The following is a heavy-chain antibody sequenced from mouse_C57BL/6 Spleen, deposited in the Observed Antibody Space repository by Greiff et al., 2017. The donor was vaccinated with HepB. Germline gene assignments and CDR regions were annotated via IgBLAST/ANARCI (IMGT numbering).Heavy chain of an antibody. V-gene: IGHV5-4*01. CDR1: GFTFSSYA. D-gene: IGHD4-1*01. CDR2: ISDGGSYT. Sequence: EVQLVESGGGLVKPGGSLKLSCAASGFTFSSYAMSWVRQTPEKRLEWVATISDGGSYTYYPDNVKGRFTISRDNAKNNLYLQMSHLKSEDTAMYYCARDQGLGRGYFDVWGTGTTVTVSS. CDR3: ARDQGLGRGYFDV. J-gene: IGHJ1*03.